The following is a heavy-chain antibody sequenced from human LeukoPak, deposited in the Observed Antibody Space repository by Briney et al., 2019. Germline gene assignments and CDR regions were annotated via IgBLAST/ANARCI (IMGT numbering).Heavy chain of an antibody. V-gene: IGHV4-39*01. CDR3: ARLASYYSELELRASDAFDI. D-gene: IGHD1-7*01. Sequence: SETLSLTCTVSGGSISSSSYYWGWIRQPPGKGLEWIGSIYYSGSTYYNPSLKSRVTISVDTSKNQFSLKLSSVTAADTAVYSCARLASYYSELELRASDAFDIWGQGTMVTVSS. J-gene: IGHJ3*02. CDR2: IYYSGST. CDR1: GGSISSSSYY.